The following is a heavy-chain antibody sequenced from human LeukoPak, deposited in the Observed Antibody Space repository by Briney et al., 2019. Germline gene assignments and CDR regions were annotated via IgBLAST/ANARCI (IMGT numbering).Heavy chain of an antibody. Sequence: SCKASGYTFTSYFMYWVRQSPGKGLEWMALISYDGSYKDFADSVQGRFTISRGNSKNTLYLQMNSLRPEDTAVYYCASWDPQLGDAFDIWGQGTMVTVSS. J-gene: IGHJ3*02. D-gene: IGHD3-16*01. V-gene: IGHV3-30*03. CDR2: ISYDGSYK. CDR3: ASWDPQLGDAFDI. CDR1: GYTFTSYF.